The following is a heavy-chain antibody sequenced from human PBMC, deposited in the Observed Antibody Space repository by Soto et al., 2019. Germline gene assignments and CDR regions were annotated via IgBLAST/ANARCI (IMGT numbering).Heavy chain of an antibody. CDR2: ISGSGGST. CDR3: AKSPIRWGGVIIYEYYYMDV. D-gene: IGHD3-10*01. CDR1: GFTFSSYA. Sequence: GGSLRLSCAASGFTFSSYAMSWVRQAPGKGLEWVSAISGSGGSTYYADSVKGRFTISRDNSKNTLYLQMNSLRAEDTAVYYCAKSPIRWGGVIIYEYYYMDVWGKGTTVTVSS. J-gene: IGHJ6*03. V-gene: IGHV3-23*01.